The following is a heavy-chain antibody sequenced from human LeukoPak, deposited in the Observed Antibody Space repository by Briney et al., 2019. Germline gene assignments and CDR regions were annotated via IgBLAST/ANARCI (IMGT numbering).Heavy chain of an antibody. J-gene: IGHJ5*02. CDR1: GFTFSDYY. CDR3: ARPLGYCSGGSCYQNWFDP. CDR2: ISSSGSTI. D-gene: IGHD2-15*01. Sequence: GGSLRLSCAASGFTFSDYYMSWIRQAPGKGLEWVSYISSSGSTIYYADSVKGRFTISRDSAKNSLYLQMNSLRAEDTAVYYCARPLGYCSGGSCYQNWFDPWGQGTLVTVSS. V-gene: IGHV3-11*01.